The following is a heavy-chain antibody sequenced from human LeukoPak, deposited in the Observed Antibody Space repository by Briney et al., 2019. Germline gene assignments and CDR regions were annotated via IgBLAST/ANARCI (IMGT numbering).Heavy chain of an antibody. J-gene: IGHJ4*02. Sequence: ASVKVSCKASGYTFTSYGISWVRQAPGQGLEWMGGFDPEDGETIYAQKFQGRVTMTEDTSTDTAYMELSSLRSEDTAVYYCATGYSYYYDSSGYYRLDYWGQGTLVTVSS. D-gene: IGHD3-22*01. CDR1: GYTFTSYG. V-gene: IGHV1-24*01. CDR2: FDPEDGET. CDR3: ATGYSYYYDSSGYYRLDY.